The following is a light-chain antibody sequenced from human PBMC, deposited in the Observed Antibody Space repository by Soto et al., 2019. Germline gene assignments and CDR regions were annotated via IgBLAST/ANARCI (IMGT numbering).Light chain of an antibody. J-gene: IGLJ1*01. CDR2: EVT. CDR3: CSYAGDSNV. Sequence: QSALTQPASVSESPGQSITISCTGTSSDVGSYNLGSWYQQHPGKAPKLMMYEVTKRTSGVSSRFSGSTSGSTASLTISGVQAEDEADYFCCSYAGDSNVFGTGTKVTVL. CDR1: SSDVGSYNL. V-gene: IGLV2-23*02.